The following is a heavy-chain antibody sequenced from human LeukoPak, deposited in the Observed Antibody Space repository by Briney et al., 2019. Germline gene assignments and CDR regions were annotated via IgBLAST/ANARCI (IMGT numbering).Heavy chain of an antibody. V-gene: IGHV3-9*01. CDR2: ISWNSGSI. J-gene: IGHJ3*02. CDR1: GFTFDDYA. D-gene: IGHD3-10*01. Sequence: PGRSLRPSCAASGFTFDDYAMHWVRQAPGKGLEWVSGISWNSGSIGYADSVKGRFTISRDNAKNSLYLQMNSLRAEDTALYYCAKSYYYGSGSYHPGAFDIWGQGTMVTVSS. CDR3: AKSYYYGSGSYHPGAFDI.